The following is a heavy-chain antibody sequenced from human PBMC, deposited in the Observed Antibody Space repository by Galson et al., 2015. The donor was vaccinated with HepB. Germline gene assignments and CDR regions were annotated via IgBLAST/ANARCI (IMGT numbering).Heavy chain of an antibody. CDR2: IDPSDSYT. CDR3: ARHMGYGSGSDQSYYYYYMDV. V-gene: IGHV5-10-1*01. D-gene: IGHD3-10*01. CDR1: GYSFTSYW. Sequence: QSGAEVKKPGESLRISCKGSGYSFTSYWISWVRQMPGKGLEWMGRIDPSDSYTNYSPSFQGHVTISADKSISTAYLQWSSLKASDTAMYYCARHMGYGSGSDQSYYYYYMDVWGKGTTVTVSS. J-gene: IGHJ6*03.